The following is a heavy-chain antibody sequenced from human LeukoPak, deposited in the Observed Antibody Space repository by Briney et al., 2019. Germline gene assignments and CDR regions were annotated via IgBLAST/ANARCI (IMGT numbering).Heavy chain of an antibody. CDR1: GYTFTGYY. V-gene: IGHV1-2*02. J-gene: IGHJ6*03. D-gene: IGHD3-10*01. CDR3: ARETSSRISIVRGGPFSSYMGV. CDR2: INPNSGGT. Sequence: ASVKVSCKASGYTFTGYYMHWVRQAPGQGLEWMGWINPNSGGTNYAQKFQGRVTITADASTSTVYMELSSLRSEDTAVYYCARETSSRISIVRGGPFSSYMGVWGRGTTVTVSS.